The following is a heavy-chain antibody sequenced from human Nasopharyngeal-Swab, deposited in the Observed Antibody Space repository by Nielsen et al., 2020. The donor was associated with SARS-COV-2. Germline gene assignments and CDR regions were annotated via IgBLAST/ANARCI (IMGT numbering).Heavy chain of an antibody. CDR2: IYPGDSDT. CDR3: ARLIGARSTDAFDI. V-gene: IGHV5-51*01. CDR1: GYSFSSYW. D-gene: IGHD2/OR15-2a*01. Sequence: GESLKISCWGSGYSFSSYWIGWVRQMPGKGLEWMGVIYPGDSDTRYSPSFQGQVTISVDKSITTAYLQWSSLKASDTAMYYCARLIGARSTDAFDIWGQGTMVTVSS. J-gene: IGHJ3*02.